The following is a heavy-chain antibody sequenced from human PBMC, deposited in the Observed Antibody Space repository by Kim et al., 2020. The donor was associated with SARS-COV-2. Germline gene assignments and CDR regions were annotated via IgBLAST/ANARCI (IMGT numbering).Heavy chain of an antibody. J-gene: IGHJ4*02. CDR2: INPNSGGT. CDR1: GYTFTGYY. D-gene: IGHD2-15*01. V-gene: IGHV1-2*06. CDR3: ARTVRGGRSSGGSCYLRY. Sequence: ASVKVSCKASGYTFTGYYMHWVRQAPGQGLEWMGRINPNSGGTNYAQKFQGRVTMTRDTSISTAYMELSRLRSDDTAVYYCARTVRGGRSSGGSCYLRYWGQGTLVTVSS.